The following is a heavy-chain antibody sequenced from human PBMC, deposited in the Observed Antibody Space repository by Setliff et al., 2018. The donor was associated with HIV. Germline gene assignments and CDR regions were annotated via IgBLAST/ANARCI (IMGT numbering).Heavy chain of an antibody. J-gene: IGHJ3*02. Sequence: PSETLSLTCTVSVSSISGHFWTWIRQPPGKGLEWIGYIYTTGSTNYNPSLTSRVTISVDTSKNKFSLKMRSVTAADTAVYYCATVPAEYSSSSQAFDNWGQGIKFTASS. V-gene: IGHV4-59*11. D-gene: IGHD6-6*01. CDR3: ATVPAEYSSSSQAFDN. CDR1: VSSISGHF. CDR2: IYTTGST.